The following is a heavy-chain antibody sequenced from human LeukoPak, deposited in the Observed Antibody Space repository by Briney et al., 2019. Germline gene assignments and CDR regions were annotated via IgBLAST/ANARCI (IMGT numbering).Heavy chain of an antibody. V-gene: IGHV3-21*01. CDR1: GFTFSSYS. J-gene: IGHJ6*02. CDR3: AGTDALYYYGMDV. CDR2: ISSCSSYI. Sequence: GGSLRLSCAASGFTFSSYSMNWVRQAPGKGLEWVSSISSCSSYIYYADSVKGRFTISRDNAKNSLYLQMNSLRAEDTAVYYCAGTDALYYYGMDVWGQGTTVTVSS.